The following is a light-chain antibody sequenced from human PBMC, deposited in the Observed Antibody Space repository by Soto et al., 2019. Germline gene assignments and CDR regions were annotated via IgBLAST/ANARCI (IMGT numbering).Light chain of an antibody. V-gene: IGLV2-14*01. J-gene: IGLJ2*01. CDR1: SSDAGGYNY. CDR2: EVS. Sequence: QSVLTQPASVSGSPGQSITISCTGTSSDAGGYNYVSWYQQHPGKAPKLMIYEVSNRPSGVSNRFSGSKSGNTASLTISGLQAEDEADYYCSSYTSSSVVCGGGTQLTVL. CDR3: SSYTSSSVV.